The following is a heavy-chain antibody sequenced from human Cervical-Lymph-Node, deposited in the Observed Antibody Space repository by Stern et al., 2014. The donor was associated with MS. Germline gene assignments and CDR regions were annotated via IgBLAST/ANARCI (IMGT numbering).Heavy chain of an antibody. CDR1: GGSVSSGSYH. CDR3: ARESSGGYR. Sequence: QVQLQESGPGLVKPSETLSLTCTVSGGSVSSGSYHWSWIRQPPGKRLEWIVYISYCGSTNYNPSLKNRVTLSVDTSKNQYSLKLSSVTAADTAVYYCARESSGGYRWGQGTLVTVSS. J-gene: IGHJ4*02. CDR2: ISYCGST. D-gene: IGHD5-18*01. V-gene: IGHV4-61*01.